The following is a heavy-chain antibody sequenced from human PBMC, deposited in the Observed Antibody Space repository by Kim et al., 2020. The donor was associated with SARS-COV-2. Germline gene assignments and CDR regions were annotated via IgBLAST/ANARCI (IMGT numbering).Heavy chain of an antibody. CDR2: INHSGST. J-gene: IGHJ4*02. CDR3: ARGLRGYSGYVY. Sequence: SETLSLTCAVYGGSFSGYYWSWIRQPPGKGLEWIGEINHSGSTNYNPSLKSRVTISVDTSKNQFSLKLSSVTATDTAVYYCARGLRGYSGYVYWGQGTLVTVSS. V-gene: IGHV4-34*01. CDR1: GGSFSGYY. D-gene: IGHD5-12*01.